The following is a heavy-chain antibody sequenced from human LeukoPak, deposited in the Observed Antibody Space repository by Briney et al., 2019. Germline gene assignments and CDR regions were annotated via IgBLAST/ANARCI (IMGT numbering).Heavy chain of an antibody. CDR2: ISWNSGSI. V-gene: IGHV3-9*01. CDR3: AKGWQWPVPRYFDY. Sequence: GGSLRLSCAASGFTFDNYAMHWVRQAPGKGLEWVSGISWNSGSIGYADSVKGRFTISRDNSKNTLYLQMNSLRAEDTAVYYCAKGWQWPVPRYFDYWGQGTLVTVSS. CDR1: GFTFDNYA. D-gene: IGHD6-19*01. J-gene: IGHJ4*02.